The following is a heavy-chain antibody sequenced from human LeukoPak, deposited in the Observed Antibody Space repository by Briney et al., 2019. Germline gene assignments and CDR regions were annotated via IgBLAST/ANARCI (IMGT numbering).Heavy chain of an antibody. CDR3: ASPIYYYNSSGYYPFDY. CDR1: GFPFSSDA. J-gene: IGHJ4*02. CDR2: ISGSGDNT. Sequence: GGSQRLSCIVSGFPFSSDAMTWVRQAPGEGLEWLALISGSGDNTYYVDSVKGRFTISRDNSKNMLYLQMNSLRADDTAVYYCASPIYYYNSSGYYPFDYWGQGTLVTVSS. D-gene: IGHD3-22*01. V-gene: IGHV3-23*01.